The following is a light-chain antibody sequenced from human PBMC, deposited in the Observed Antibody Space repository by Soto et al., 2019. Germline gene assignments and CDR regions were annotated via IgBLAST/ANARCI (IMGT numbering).Light chain of an antibody. CDR3: QQYNSYSGT. CDR2: KAS. Sequence: DIQMTQSPSTLSASVGDTVTITCRASQSISSWLAWYQQKPGKAPKLLIYKASSLESGVPSRFSGSGSGTEFTLTISSLQPDDFATYYCQQYNSYSGTFGQGTKVDIK. CDR1: QSISSW. J-gene: IGKJ1*01. V-gene: IGKV1-5*03.